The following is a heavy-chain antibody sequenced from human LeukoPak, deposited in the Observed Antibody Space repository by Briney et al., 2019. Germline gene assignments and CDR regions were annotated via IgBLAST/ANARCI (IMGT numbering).Heavy chain of an antibody. V-gene: IGHV3-30*02. D-gene: IGHD3-22*01. Sequence: GGSLRLSCAASGFTFSSYDMHWVRQAPGKGLEWVAFIRFAGSNKYYADSVKGRFTISRDNSKNTLYLQMNSLRAEDTAVYYCAKSSGYYIWGQGTLVTVSS. J-gene: IGHJ4*02. CDR1: GFTFSSYD. CDR2: IRFAGSNK. CDR3: AKSSGYYI.